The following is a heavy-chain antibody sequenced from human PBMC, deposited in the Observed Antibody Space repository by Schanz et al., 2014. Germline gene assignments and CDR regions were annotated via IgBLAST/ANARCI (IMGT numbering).Heavy chain of an antibody. Sequence: QVQLQESGPGLVKPSETLSLTCTVSGDSISTSYYWGWIRQPPGKGLEWIGYIHKSGNTNYNPSLKSRTTMSIDTSNHHFSLTRSSVPAADTAVYYCARGIQAWLQWYFDYWGQGTLVTVSS. D-gene: IGHD5-18*01. CDR1: GDSISTSYY. J-gene: IGHJ4*02. CDR3: ARGIQAWLQWYFDY. V-gene: IGHV4-59*08. CDR2: IHKSGNT.